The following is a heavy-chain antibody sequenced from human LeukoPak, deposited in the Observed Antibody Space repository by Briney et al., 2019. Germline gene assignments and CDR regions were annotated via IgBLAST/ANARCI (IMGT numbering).Heavy chain of an antibody. CDR3: ARAVSGRFDY. D-gene: IGHD6-19*01. V-gene: IGHV4-59*08. J-gene: IGHJ4*02. CDR1: GGSMSPYH. Sequence: SETLSLTCAVSGGSMSPYHWGWIRQPPGKGLEWTGYIYYSGSTNYNPSLKSRVTISVDTSKNQFSLKLSSVTAADTAIYYCARAVSGRFDYWGQGTLVTVSS. CDR2: IYYSGST.